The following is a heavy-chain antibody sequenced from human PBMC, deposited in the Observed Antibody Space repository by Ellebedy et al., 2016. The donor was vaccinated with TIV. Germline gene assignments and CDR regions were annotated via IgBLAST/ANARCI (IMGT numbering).Heavy chain of an antibody. D-gene: IGHD2-2*01. Sequence: ASVKVSCKASGYTFTNFGFNWVRQAPGQGLEWMGWISVYNGDTNYAQNFQGRVTMTTDTSTSTAYMELRSLRSDDTAVYYCAREGDIVVVPAAIHLYGMDVWGQGTTVTVSS. J-gene: IGHJ6*02. V-gene: IGHV1-18*01. CDR2: ISVYNGDT. CDR3: AREGDIVVVPAAIHLYGMDV. CDR1: GYTFTNFG.